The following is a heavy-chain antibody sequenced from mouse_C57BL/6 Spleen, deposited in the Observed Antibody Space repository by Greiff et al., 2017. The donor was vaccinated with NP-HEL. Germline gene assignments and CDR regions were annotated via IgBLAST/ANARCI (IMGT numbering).Heavy chain of an antibody. V-gene: IGHV1-15*01. Sequence: VQLQQSGAELVRPGASVTLSCKASGYTFTDYEMHWVKQTPVHGLEWIGAIDPETGGTAYNQKFKGKAILTADKSSSTAYMELRSLTSEDSAVYYCTRRWLLPHYFDYWGQGTTLTVSS. CDR2: IDPETGGT. CDR1: GYTFTDYE. CDR3: TRRWLLPHYFDY. D-gene: IGHD2-3*01. J-gene: IGHJ2*01.